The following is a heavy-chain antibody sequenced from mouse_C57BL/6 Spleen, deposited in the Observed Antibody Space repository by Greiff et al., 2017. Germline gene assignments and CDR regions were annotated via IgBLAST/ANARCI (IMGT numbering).Heavy chain of an antibody. CDR1: GYAFSSSW. Sequence: QVQLQQSGPELVKPGASVKISCKASGYAFSSSWMNWVKQRPGKGLEWIGRIYPGDGDTNYNGKFKGKATLTADKSSSTAYMQLSSLTSEDSAVYFYARSRGGYYYAMDYWGQGTSVTVSS. V-gene: IGHV1-82*01. J-gene: IGHJ4*01. D-gene: IGHD3-3*01. CDR3: ARSRGGYYYAMDY. CDR2: IYPGDGDT.